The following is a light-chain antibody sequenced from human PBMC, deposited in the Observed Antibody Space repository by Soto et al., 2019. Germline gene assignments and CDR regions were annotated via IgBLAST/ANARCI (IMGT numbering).Light chain of an antibody. CDR3: KQYDNLPLT. CDR2: AAS. Sequence: DIQMTQSPSTLSASVGDRVTITCRASQSISSYLNWYQQKPGKAPKLLIYAASSLQSGVPSRVSGSGSGTDFTFTISSRQPKDIATYDCKQYDNLPLTFGGGTKVDIK. V-gene: IGKV1-33*01. CDR1: QSISSY. J-gene: IGKJ4*01.